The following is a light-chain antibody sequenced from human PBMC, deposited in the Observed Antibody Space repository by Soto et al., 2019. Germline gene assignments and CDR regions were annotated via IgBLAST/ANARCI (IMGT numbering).Light chain of an antibody. CDR1: SGHSSYI. CDR2: LEGSGSY. V-gene: IGLV4-60*02. Sequence: QPVLTQSSSASASLGSSVKLTCTLSSGHSSYIIAWHQQQPGKAPRYLMKLEGSGSYNKGSGVPDRLSGSSSGADRYLTISNLQFEDEADYYCETWDSNTHVFGGGTKLTVL. J-gene: IGLJ3*02. CDR3: ETWDSNTHV.